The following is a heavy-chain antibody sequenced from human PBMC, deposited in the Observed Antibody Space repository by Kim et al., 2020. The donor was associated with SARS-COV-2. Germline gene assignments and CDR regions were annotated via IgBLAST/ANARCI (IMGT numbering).Heavy chain of an antibody. J-gene: IGHJ4*02. D-gene: IGHD2-2*01. V-gene: IGHV4-4*07. Sequence: SETLSLTCSVSGGSISSDYWSWIRQPAGKGLEWIGRVYTSGRTNYNPSLKSRVTMSVDTSKNQFSLKLMSVTAADTAVYYCARGGSTTWYPFDYWGQGIL. CDR1: GGSISSDY. CDR3: ARGGSTTWYPFDY. CDR2: VYTSGRT.